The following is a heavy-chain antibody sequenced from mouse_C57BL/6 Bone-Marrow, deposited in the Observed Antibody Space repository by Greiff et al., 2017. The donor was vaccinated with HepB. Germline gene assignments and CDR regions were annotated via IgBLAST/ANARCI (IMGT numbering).Heavy chain of an antibody. CDR2: FYPGSGSI. V-gene: IGHV1-62-2*01. CDR3: ARHEEEAYALAWFSY. D-gene: IGHD6-5*01. J-gene: IGHJ3*01. CDR1: GYTFTEYT. Sequence: QVQLQQSGAELVKPGASVKLSCEASGYTFTEYTIHWVKQRSGQGLGWIGWFYPGSGSIKYNEKFKDKATLTADNSSSTVYMELRRLTSEGTAVYFCARHEEEAYALAWFSYWGQGTLVTVSA.